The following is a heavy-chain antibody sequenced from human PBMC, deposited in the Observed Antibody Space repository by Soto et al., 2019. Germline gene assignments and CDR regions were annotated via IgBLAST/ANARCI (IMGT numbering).Heavy chain of an antibody. CDR3: ARGPEGDYVWGSYRYGWFDP. D-gene: IGHD3-16*02. J-gene: IGHJ5*02. V-gene: IGHV4-30-4*01. Sequence: SETLSLTCTVSGGSISSGDYYWSWIRQPPGKGLEWIGYIYYSGSTYYNPSLKSRVTISVDTSKNQFSLKLSSVTAADTAVYYCARGPEGDYVWGSYRYGWFDPWGQGTLVTVSS. CDR1: GGSISSGDYY. CDR2: IYYSGST.